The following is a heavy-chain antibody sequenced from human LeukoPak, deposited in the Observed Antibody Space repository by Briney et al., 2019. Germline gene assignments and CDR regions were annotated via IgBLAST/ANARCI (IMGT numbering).Heavy chain of an antibody. V-gene: IGHV4-38-2*02. CDR3: AGLRLEDYYYYMDV. CDR2: FYHGGST. Sequence: SETLSLTCTVSGYSISTGYYWDWIRQPPGKGLEWIGTFYHGGSTYYNPSLKSRVTISVDTSKNQFSLKLSSVTAADTAVYYCAGLRLEDYYYYMDVWGKGTTVTVSS. J-gene: IGHJ6*03. D-gene: IGHD3-3*01. CDR1: GYSISTGYY.